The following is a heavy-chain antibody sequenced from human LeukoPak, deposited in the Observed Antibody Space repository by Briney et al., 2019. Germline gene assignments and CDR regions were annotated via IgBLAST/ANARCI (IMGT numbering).Heavy chain of an antibody. J-gene: IGHJ4*02. CDR2: IYYSGST. D-gene: IGHD3-3*01. V-gene: IGHV4-31*03. Sequence: PSETLSLTCTVSGGSISSGGYYWSWIRQHPGKGLEWIGYIYYSGSTYYNPSLKSRVTISVDTSKNQFSLKLSSVTAADTAVYYRARESEWLSHPDYWGQGTLVTVSS. CDR1: GGSISSGGYY. CDR3: ARESEWLSHPDY.